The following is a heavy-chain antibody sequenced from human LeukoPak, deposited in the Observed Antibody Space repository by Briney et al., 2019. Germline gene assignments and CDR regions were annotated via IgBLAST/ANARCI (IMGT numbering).Heavy chain of an antibody. J-gene: IGHJ4*02. CDR2: IYSGGTT. CDR1: GFTVSSNY. V-gene: IGHV3-53*01. Sequence: GGSLRLSCAASGFTVSSNYMSWVRQAPGKGLEWVSVIYSGGTTYYADSVKGRFTISRDNSKNTLYLQMNSLRAEDTAVYYCAKSKIFPFDYWGQGTLVTVSS. CDR3: AKSKIFPFDY. D-gene: IGHD3-3*01.